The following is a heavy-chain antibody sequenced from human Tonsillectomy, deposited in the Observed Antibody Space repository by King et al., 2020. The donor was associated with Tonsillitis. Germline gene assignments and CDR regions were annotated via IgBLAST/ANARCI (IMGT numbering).Heavy chain of an antibody. CDR3: ARGAGWYGY. Sequence: QLQESGPGLVKPSETLSLTCTVSGDSISSGYWSWLRQPPGKGLEWIAYISNSGKTNYNPSLKSRVSNSADTSKNQFSLILSSMTAADTAVYYCARGAGWYGYWGQGTLVTVSS. V-gene: IGHV4-59*01. J-gene: IGHJ4*02. D-gene: IGHD6-19*01. CDR2: ISNSGKT. CDR1: GDSISSGY.